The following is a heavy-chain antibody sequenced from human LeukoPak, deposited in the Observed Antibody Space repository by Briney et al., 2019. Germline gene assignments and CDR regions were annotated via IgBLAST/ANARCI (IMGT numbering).Heavy chain of an antibody. V-gene: IGHV3-64*01. D-gene: IGHD1-14*01. J-gene: IGHJ4*02. CDR3: ARYRSTTYDY. CDR2: TSTDGGGT. Sequence: GGSLRLSCAASGFTFSDYAMHWVRQAPGKGLEYVSATSTDGGGTYYTNSVKGRFTISRDNSKNALYLQMGSLRAEDMAVYYCARYRSTTYDYWGQGTLVTVSS. CDR1: GFTFSDYA.